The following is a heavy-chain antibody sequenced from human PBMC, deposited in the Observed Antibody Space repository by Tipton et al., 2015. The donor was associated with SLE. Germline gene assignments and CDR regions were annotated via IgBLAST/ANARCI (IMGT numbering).Heavy chain of an antibody. D-gene: IGHD2-21*02. CDR3: ASRPVVTGEGAGDY. Sequence: TLSLTCTVSGGSISSSSYYWGWSRQPPGKGLEWIGSIYYSGSTYYNPSLQSRVTISVDTSKNQFSLKLSSVTAADTAVYYCASRPVVTGEGAGDYWGQGTLVSVSS. CDR2: IYYSGST. J-gene: IGHJ4*02. V-gene: IGHV4-39*07. CDR1: GGSISSSSYY.